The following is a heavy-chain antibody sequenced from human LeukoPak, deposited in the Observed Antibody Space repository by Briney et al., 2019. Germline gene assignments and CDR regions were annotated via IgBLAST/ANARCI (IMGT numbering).Heavy chain of an antibody. D-gene: IGHD6-19*01. CDR2: ISGSGGNT. CDR1: GFTSSNYA. V-gene: IGHV3-23*01. CDR3: AKESFRSSVWYSGDS. J-gene: IGHJ4*02. Sequence: GGSLRLSCVASGFTSSNYAMSWARQAPGKGLEWVSAISGSGGNTYYADSVKGRFIISRDNSKNMLYLQMNSLRDEDTASYYCAKESFRSSVWYSGDSWGQGTLVTVSS.